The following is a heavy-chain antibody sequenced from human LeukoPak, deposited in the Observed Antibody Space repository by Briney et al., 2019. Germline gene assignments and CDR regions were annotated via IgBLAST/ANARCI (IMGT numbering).Heavy chain of an antibody. V-gene: IGHV1-69*04. CDR2: IIPIFGIA. CDR1: GGTFSSYA. Sequence: SVKVSCKASGGTFSSYAISWVRQAPGQGLEWMGRIIPIFGIANYAQKFQGRVTITADKSTSTAYMELSSLRSEDTAVYYRARTVTTASGLVSSVNWFDPWGQGTLVTVSS. D-gene: IGHD4-17*01. J-gene: IGHJ5*02. CDR3: ARTVTTASGLVSSVNWFDP.